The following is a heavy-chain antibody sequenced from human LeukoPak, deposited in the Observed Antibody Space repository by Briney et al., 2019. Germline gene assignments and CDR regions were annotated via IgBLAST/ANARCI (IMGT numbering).Heavy chain of an antibody. CDR3: AREEGPGYSSGWYYFDY. CDR2: IYYSGST. V-gene: IGHV4-59*01. CDR1: GCSISSYY. J-gene: IGHJ4*02. Sequence: PSESLSLTCTVSGCSISSYYLSWVRQPPGKGLEWVGYIYYSGSTNYNPSPKSRVTISVDTSKNQFSLKLSSVTAADTAVYYCAREEGPGYSSGWYYFDYWGQGTLVTVSS. D-gene: IGHD6-19*01.